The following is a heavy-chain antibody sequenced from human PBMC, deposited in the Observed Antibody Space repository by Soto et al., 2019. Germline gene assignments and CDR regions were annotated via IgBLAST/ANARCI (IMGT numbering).Heavy chain of an antibody. CDR3: ARVAVAARPRWYNWFDP. D-gene: IGHD2-15*01. V-gene: IGHV1-8*01. CDR2: MNPNSGET. Sequence: QEQLVQSGAEVTKPGASVKVSCKTSGYTFTDYDINWVRQAPGQGLEWIGWMNPNSGETGYAQKFQGRVTMTRSASLSTDYVELSSLRSEDTAVYYCARVAVAARPRWYNWFDPWGQGTLVTVAS. J-gene: IGHJ5*02. CDR1: GYTFTDYD.